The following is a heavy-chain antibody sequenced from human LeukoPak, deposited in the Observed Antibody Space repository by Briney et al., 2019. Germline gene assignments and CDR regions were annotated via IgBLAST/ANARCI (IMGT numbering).Heavy chain of an antibody. CDR2: IYYSGST. Sequence: SETLSLTCTVSGGSISSYYWSWIGQPPGKGVEWIGYIYYSGSTNYNPSLKSPVTISVDPSKNQFSLKLSSVTAADTAVYFCARLLLAVAGSFDYWGQGTLVTVSS. CDR3: ARLLLAVAGSFDY. J-gene: IGHJ4*02. V-gene: IGHV4-59*08. D-gene: IGHD6-19*01. CDR1: GGSISSYY.